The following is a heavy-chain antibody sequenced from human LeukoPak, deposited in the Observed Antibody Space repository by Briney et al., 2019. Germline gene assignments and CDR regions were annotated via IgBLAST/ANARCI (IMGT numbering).Heavy chain of an antibody. D-gene: IGHD3-10*01. CDR2: TYYRSKWYN. J-gene: IGHJ5*02. Sequence: SQTLSLTCAISGDSVSIKSAAWNWIRQSPSRGLEWLGRTYYRSKWYNDYAVSVKSRITINPDTSKNQFSLQLNSVTPGDTAVYYCARGGTYYYGSGSYSSANWFDPWGQGTLVTVSS. V-gene: IGHV6-1*01. CDR1: GDSVSIKSAA. CDR3: ARGGTYYYGSGSYSSANWFDP.